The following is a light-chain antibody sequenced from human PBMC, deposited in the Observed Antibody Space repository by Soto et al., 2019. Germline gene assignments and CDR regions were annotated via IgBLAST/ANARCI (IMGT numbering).Light chain of an antibody. V-gene: IGKV1-27*01. Sequence: DIQMTQSPSSLSASVGDRVTITCRASQAISNYLAWYQQKPGKVPKLLIYAASTLQSGVPSRFSGSGSGTDFTLPISSLQPEDVATYYWQKYNGGPLTFGGGTKGEIK. CDR1: QAISNY. J-gene: IGKJ4*01. CDR3: QKYNGGPLT. CDR2: AAS.